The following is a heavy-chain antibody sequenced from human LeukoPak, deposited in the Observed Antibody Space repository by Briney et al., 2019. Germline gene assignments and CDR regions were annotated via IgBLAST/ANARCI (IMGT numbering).Heavy chain of an antibody. CDR3: AFRRDGYKGGNWFDP. V-gene: IGHV4-39*02. J-gene: IGHJ5*02. CDR1: GGSISSSSCY. CDR2: IYYSGGT. D-gene: IGHD5-24*01. Sequence: SETLSLTCTVSGGSISSSSCYWGWIRQPPRKGLEWIGSIYYSGGTYYNPSLKSRVTISVDTSKNHFSLKLSSVTAADTAVYYCAFRRDGYKGGNWFDPWGQGILVTVSS.